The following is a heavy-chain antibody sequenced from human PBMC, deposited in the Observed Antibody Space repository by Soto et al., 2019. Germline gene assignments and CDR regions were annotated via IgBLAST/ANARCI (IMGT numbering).Heavy chain of an antibody. J-gene: IGHJ4*02. V-gene: IGHV1-69*06. Sequence: SVKVSCKASGGTFSSYAISWVRQAPGQGLEWMGGIIPIFGTANYAQKFQGRVTITADKSTSTAYMELSSLRSEDTAVYYCARDRGYSYGNFDYWGQGPLVTVSS. CDR3: ARDRGYSYGNFDY. CDR2: IIPIFGTA. CDR1: GGTFSSYA. D-gene: IGHD5-18*01.